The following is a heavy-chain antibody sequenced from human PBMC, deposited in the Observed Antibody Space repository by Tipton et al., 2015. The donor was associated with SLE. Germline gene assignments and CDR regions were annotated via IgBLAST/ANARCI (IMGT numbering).Heavy chain of an antibody. D-gene: IGHD2-15*01. CDR2: ISYDGSNK. CDR1: GFIFSSYA. Sequence: RSLRLSCAASGFIFSSYAMHWVRQAPGKGLEWVALISYDGSNKYYADSVKGRFTISRDNSKNTLYLQMNSLRAEDTAVYYCAKSQGLTLLRGEDIDYWGQGTQATVSS. J-gene: IGHJ4*02. CDR3: AKSQGLTLLRGEDIDY. V-gene: IGHV3-30-3*02.